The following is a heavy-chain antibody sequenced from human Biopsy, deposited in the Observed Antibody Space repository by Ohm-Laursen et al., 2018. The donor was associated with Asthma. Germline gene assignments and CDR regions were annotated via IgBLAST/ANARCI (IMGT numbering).Heavy chain of an antibody. Sequence: SLRLSCAASGFTFTSYGYNWVHQAPGKGLEWVAVISFDGSNKDYADSVKGRFTISRDNSKNTLHLEMNSLRVEDTAVYYCPKDVFPGWELRRGPDYWGQGTLVTVSS. J-gene: IGHJ4*02. CDR3: PKDVFPGWELRRGPDY. CDR1: GFTFTSYG. V-gene: IGHV3-30*18. CDR2: ISFDGSNK. D-gene: IGHD1-26*01.